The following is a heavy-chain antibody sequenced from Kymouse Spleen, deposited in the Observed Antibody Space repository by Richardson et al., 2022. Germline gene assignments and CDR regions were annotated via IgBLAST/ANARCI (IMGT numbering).Heavy chain of an antibody. V-gene: IGHV3-72*01. Sequence: EVQLVESGGGLVQPGGSLRLSCAASGFTFSDHYMDWVRQAPGKGLEWVGRTRNKANSYTTEYAASVKGRFTISRDDSKNSLYLQMNSLKTEDTAVYYCAREGLTGDAFDIWGQGTMVTVSS. CDR2: TRNKANSYTT. D-gene: IGHD7-27*02. CDR3: AREGLTGDAFDI. CDR1: GFTFSDHY. J-gene: IGHJ3*02.